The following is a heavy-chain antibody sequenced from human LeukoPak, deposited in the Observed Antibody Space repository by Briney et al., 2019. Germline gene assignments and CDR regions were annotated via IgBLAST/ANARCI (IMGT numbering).Heavy chain of an antibody. D-gene: IGHD3-10*01. CDR2: IYYSGST. Sequence: SETLSLTCTVSGGSISSYYWSWIRQPPGKGLEWIGYIYYSGSTNYNPSLKSRVTISVDTSKNQFSLKLSSVTAADTAVYYCERGGGGYYNYFDYWGQGTLVTVSS. V-gene: IGHV4-59*01. J-gene: IGHJ4*02. CDR1: GGSISSYY. CDR3: ERGGGGYYNYFDY.